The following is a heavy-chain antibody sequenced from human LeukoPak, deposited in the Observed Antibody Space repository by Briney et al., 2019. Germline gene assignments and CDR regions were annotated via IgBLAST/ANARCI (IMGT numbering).Heavy chain of an antibody. V-gene: IGHV1-69*13. J-gene: IGHJ4*02. Sequence: ASVKVSCKASGGTFSSYAISWVRQAPGQGLEWMGGIIPIFGTANFAQKFQGRVTITADESTSTAYMELRSLRSEDTAVYYCARYRFGFNYFDSWGQGTLVTVSS. CDR3: ARYRFGFNYFDS. CDR2: IIPIFGTA. CDR1: GGTFSSYA. D-gene: IGHD3-10*01.